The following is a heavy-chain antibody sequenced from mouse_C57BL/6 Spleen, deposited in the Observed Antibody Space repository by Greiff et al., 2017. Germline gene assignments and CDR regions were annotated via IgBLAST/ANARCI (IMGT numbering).Heavy chain of an antibody. CDR3: TGGSNYGDAMDY. CDR2: IDPENGDT. Sequence: EVQGVESGAELVRPGASVKLSCTASGFNIKDDYMHWVKQRPEQGLEWIGWIDPENGDTEYASKFQGKATITADTSSNTAYLQLSSLTSEDTAVYYCTGGSNYGDAMDYWGQGTSVTVSS. V-gene: IGHV14-4*01. CDR1: GFNIKDDY. J-gene: IGHJ4*01. D-gene: IGHD2-5*01.